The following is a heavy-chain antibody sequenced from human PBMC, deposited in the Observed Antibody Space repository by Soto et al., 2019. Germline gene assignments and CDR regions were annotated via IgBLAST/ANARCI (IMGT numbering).Heavy chain of an antibody. CDR1: GYTSTGYY. CDR3: AKNIVCRDTGVVECGDYYFYFVMDV. D-gene: IGHD2-21*01. CDR2: INPNSGGT. V-gene: IGHV1-2*04. J-gene: IGHJ6*02. Sequence: ASVKVSCKASGYTSTGYYMHWVRQAPGQGLEWMGWINPNSGGTNYAQKFQGWVTMTRDTSISTAYMELSRLRSDDTAVYYCAKNIVCRDTGVVECGDYYFYFVMDVWGQRTTVTVSS.